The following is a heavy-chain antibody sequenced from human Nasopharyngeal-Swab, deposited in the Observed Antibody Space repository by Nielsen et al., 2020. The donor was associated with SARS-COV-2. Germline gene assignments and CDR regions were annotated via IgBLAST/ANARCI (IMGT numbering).Heavy chain of an antibody. CDR2: ISGSDYST. CDR3: AKDRDSGDDSDDYYHYYGMDV. V-gene: IGHV3-23*01. Sequence: GGSLRLSCAASGFTFNTYAISWVRQAPGKGLEWVSVISGSDYSTKYADSVKGRFTTSRDNSKNTVNLQMNSLRAEDTAIYYCAKDRDSGDDSDDYYHYYGMDVWGQGTTVTVSS. CDR1: GFTFNTYA. D-gene: IGHD5-12*01. J-gene: IGHJ6*02.